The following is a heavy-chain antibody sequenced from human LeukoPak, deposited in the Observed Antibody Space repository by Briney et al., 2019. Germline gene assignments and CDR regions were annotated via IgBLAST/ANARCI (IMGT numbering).Heavy chain of an antibody. Sequence: PGGSLRLSCAASGFTFSSYSMNWVRQAPGKGLEWVSYISSSSSTIYYADSMKGRFTISRDSAKNSLYLQMNSLRAEDTAVYYCARGTIVGVSYYYMDVWGKGTTVTVSS. CDR2: ISSSSSTI. D-gene: IGHD1-26*01. CDR1: GFTFSSYS. J-gene: IGHJ6*03. V-gene: IGHV3-48*01. CDR3: ARGTIVGVSYYYMDV.